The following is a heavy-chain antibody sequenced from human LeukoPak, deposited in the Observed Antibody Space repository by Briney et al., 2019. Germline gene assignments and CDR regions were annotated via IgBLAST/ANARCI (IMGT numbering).Heavy chain of an antibody. CDR2: IIPILGIA. CDR3: ARDLRYYYDSSGYYKY. J-gene: IGHJ4*02. V-gene: IGHV1-69*04. D-gene: IGHD3-22*01. CDR1: GGTFSSYA. Sequence: SVKVSCKASGGTFSSYAISWVRQAPGQGLEWMGRIIPILGIANYAQKFQGRVMITADKSTCTAYMELSSLRSEDTAVYYCARDLRYYYDSSGYYKYWGQGTLVTVSS.